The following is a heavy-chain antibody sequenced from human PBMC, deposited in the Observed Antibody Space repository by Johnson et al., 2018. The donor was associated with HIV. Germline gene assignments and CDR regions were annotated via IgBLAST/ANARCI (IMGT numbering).Heavy chain of an antibody. J-gene: IGHJ3*01. CDR1: GFTFDDYG. Sequence: VQLVESGGGVVRPGGSLRLSCAASGFTFDDYGMSWVRQAPGKGLEWVSGINWNGGSTGYADSVKGRFTISRDNSKNTMNLQMNSLRAEDTAVYYCAREDSSGYFDGFDVWGQGTMVTVSS. D-gene: IGHD3-22*01. CDR2: INWNGGST. V-gene: IGHV3-20*04. CDR3: AREDSSGYFDGFDV.